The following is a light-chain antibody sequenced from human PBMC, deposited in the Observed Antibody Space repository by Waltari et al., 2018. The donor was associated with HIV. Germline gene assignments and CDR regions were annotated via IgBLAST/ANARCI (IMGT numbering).Light chain of an antibody. CDR2: DVS. CDR3: SSYTSSSTYV. Sequence: QSALTQPASVSGSPGQSITISCTGTISDVGGYNYVSWYQQHPGKAPKLMIYDVSNRPSGVSNRFSGSKSGNTASLTISVLQAEDEADYYCSSYTSSSTYVFGTGTKVTV. CDR1: ISDVGGYNY. V-gene: IGLV2-14*03. J-gene: IGLJ1*01.